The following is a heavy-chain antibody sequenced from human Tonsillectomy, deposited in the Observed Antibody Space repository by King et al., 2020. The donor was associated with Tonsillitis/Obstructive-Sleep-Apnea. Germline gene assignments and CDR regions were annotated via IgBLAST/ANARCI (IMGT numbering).Heavy chain of an antibody. Sequence: QLVQSGAEVKKPGASVKVSCKASGYTFTGYYMHWVRQAPGQGLEWMGRINPNSGGTNYAQKFQGRVTMTRDTSISTAYMELSRLRSDETAVYYCARAAVVAATTQPYYYYYMDVWGKGTTVTVSS. J-gene: IGHJ6*03. V-gene: IGHV1-2*06. CDR1: GYTFTGYY. CDR2: INPNSGGT. CDR3: ARAAVVAATTQPYYYYYMDV. D-gene: IGHD2-15*01.